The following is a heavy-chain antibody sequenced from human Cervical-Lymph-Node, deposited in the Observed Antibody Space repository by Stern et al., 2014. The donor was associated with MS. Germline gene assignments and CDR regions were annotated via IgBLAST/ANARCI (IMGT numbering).Heavy chain of an antibody. CDR1: GFTFSDHY. CDR3: ARLPLN. CDR2: TSNKADSYTT. V-gene: IGHV3-72*01. Sequence: EEKLVESGGGLVQPGGSLRLSCTASGFTFSDHYLDWVRQAPGKGLEWVGRTSNKADSYTTEYATSVKGRFTISTHESKNSVYLQMNNLKIDDTAVYYCARLPLNWGQGTLVTVSS. J-gene: IGHJ4*02.